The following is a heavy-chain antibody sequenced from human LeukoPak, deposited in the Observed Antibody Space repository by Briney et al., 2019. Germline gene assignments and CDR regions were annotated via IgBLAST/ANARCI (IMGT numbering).Heavy chain of an antibody. CDR2: IKQDGSEK. D-gene: IGHD3-10*01. CDR1: GFTFSSYA. V-gene: IGHV3-7*01. Sequence: GGSLRLSCAASGFTFSSYAMSWVRQAPGKGLEWAANIKQDGSEKYYVDSVKGRFTISRDNAKNSLYLQMNSLRAEDTAVYYCARDESELYKYGRPGAFDFWGQGTMVTVFS. CDR3: ARDESELYKYGRPGAFDF. J-gene: IGHJ3*01.